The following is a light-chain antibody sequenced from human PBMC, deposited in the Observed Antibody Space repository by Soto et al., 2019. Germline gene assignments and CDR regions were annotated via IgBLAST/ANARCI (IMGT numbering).Light chain of an antibody. CDR2: KTS. Sequence: DIHMTQSPSTLSASVGDRVTITCRASQSISIWLAWYQQKPGKAPNLLIYKTSSLETGVPSRVSGSGSGTEFTLTISSLQPDDFATYYCQHWHDYSWTFGQGTQVEVK. CDR1: QSISIW. V-gene: IGKV1-5*03. J-gene: IGKJ1*01. CDR3: QHWHDYSWT.